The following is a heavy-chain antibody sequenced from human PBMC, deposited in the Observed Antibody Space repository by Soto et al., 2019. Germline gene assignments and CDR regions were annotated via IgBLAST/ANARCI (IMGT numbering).Heavy chain of an antibody. CDR2: INDNSVST. CDR3: AKVPFVGWEVRESDY. D-gene: IGHD1-26*01. Sequence: SLRLSCTASGFTFSDYAMTWVRQAPGRGLEWVSTINDNSVSTYYADSVKGRFTISRDNSKNTLYLQMNSLRADDTALYYCAKVPFVGWEVRESDYWGQGTLVTVSS. CDR1: GFTFSDYA. J-gene: IGHJ4*02. V-gene: IGHV3-23*01.